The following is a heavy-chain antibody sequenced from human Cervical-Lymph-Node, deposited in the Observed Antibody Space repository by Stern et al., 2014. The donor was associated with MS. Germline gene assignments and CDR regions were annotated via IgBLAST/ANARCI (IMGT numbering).Heavy chain of an antibody. Sequence: QVQLVQSGSEVRKPGSSVKVSCKASGASLSTFSISWVRQAPGQGLEWLGGIIPLFNTANYAQRFQGRVTITADKTTNTVYMELSSLRSEDTAVYYCARDPPEMTKPPHNKGVDAWGQGTTVTVSS. J-gene: IGHJ6*02. V-gene: IGHV1-69*06. CDR3: ARDPPEMTKPPHNKGVDA. CDR2: IIPLFNTA. CDR1: GASLSTFS. D-gene: IGHD5-24*01.